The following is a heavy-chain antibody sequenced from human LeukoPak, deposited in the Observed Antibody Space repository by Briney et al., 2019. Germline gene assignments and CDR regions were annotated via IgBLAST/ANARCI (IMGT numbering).Heavy chain of an antibody. D-gene: IGHD2-2*02. J-gene: IGHJ3*02. CDR2: ISYDGSNK. CDR1: GFTFSSYG. Sequence: GGSLRLSCAASGFTFSSYGMHWVRQAPGKGLEWVAVISYDGSNKYYADSVKGRFTISRDSAKNSLYLQMNSLRAEDMALYYCAKGSGYCSSTSCYSRDAFDIWGQGTMVTVSS. CDR3: AKGSGYCSSTSCYSRDAFDI. V-gene: IGHV3-30*18.